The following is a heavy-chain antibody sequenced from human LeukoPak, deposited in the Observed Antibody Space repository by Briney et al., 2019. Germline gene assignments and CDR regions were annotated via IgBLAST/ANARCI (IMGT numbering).Heavy chain of an antibody. CDR3: AKTNRGSSSQG. CDR1: EFTFYNYA. V-gene: IGHV3-23*01. Sequence: GGSLRLSCAASEFTFYNYAMSWVRQAPGKGLEWVSTITGSGGRTYYGDSVKGRFTISRDNSKNTLYLQMNSLRAEDTAVYYCAKTNRGSSSQGWGQGTLVTVSS. CDR2: ITGSGGRT. D-gene: IGHD6-13*01. J-gene: IGHJ4*02.